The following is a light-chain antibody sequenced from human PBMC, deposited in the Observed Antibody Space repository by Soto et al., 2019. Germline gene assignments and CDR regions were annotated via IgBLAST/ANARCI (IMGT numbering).Light chain of an antibody. J-gene: IGKJ4*01. CDR3: QPYDIWPLT. Sequence: EIVLTQSPGTLSLSPGERATLSCRASQSVSSSYLVWHQQKPGQAPRLLIYAASRRATGIPDRFSGSGSGTEFTLTISDLQSEDFAVYFCQPYDIWPLTFGGGTKVDIK. CDR2: AAS. V-gene: IGKV3-20*01. CDR1: QSVSSSY.